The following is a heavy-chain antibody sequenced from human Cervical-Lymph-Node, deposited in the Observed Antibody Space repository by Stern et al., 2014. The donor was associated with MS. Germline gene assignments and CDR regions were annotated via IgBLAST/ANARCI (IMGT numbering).Heavy chain of an antibody. CDR1: GFTFSSYG. Sequence: VQLVESGGGVVQPGRSLRLSCAASGFTFSSYGMHWVRQAPGKGLEWVAGIWYDGSNKYYADSVKGRFTISRDNFKNTLYLQMNSLRAEDTAVYYCARSSSPSPYYYYGMDVWGQGTTVTVSS. CDR2: IWYDGSNK. D-gene: IGHD6-13*01. J-gene: IGHJ6*02. V-gene: IGHV3-33*01. CDR3: ARSSSPSPYYYYGMDV.